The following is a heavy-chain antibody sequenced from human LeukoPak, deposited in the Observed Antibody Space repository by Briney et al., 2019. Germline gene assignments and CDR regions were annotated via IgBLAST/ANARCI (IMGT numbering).Heavy chain of an antibody. J-gene: IGHJ4*02. D-gene: IGHD2-21*02. V-gene: IGHV4-59*08. CDR1: GGAVSSFY. Sequence: KPSETLSLTCSVSGGAVSSFYWSWIRQPPGKGLEWIGYFYYSGSTKYNPSLKSRVTMSGDTSKNQLSLKLRSVTAADTAVYYCARHRFASAAILDYWGQGDLVTVSS. CDR2: FYYSGST. CDR3: ARHRFASAAILDY.